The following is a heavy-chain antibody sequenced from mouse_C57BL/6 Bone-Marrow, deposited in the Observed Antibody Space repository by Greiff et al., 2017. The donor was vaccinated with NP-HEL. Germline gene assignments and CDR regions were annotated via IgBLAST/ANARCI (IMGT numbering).Heavy chain of an antibody. V-gene: IGHV1-66*01. Sequence: QVQLQQSGPELVKPGASVKISCKASGYSFTSYYIHWVKQRPGQGLEWIGWIYPGSGNTKYNEKFKGKATLTADTSSSTAYMQLSSLTSEDSAVYYCARWGIFYPFDYWGQGTTLTVSS. J-gene: IGHJ2*01. CDR1: GYSFTSYY. CDR3: ARWGIFYPFDY. CDR2: IYPGSGNT.